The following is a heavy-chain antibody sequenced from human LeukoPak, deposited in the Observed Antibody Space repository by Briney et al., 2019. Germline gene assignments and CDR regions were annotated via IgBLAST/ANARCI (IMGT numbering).Heavy chain of an antibody. D-gene: IGHD4-17*01. CDR1: GGSISNYY. Sequence: SETLSLTCAVSGGSISNYYWSWIRQPPGNRLEWIGYIYYSGSTNYNPSLKSRATISVDTSTNQFSLKLSSVTAADTAVYYCASGRSTVTNDYWGQGTLVTVSS. V-gene: IGHV4-59*08. J-gene: IGHJ4*02. CDR2: IYYSGST. CDR3: ASGRSTVTNDY.